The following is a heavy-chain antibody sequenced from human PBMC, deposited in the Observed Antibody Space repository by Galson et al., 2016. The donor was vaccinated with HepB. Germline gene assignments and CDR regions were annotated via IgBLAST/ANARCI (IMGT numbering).Heavy chain of an antibody. CDR1: GYSFISYW. CDR2: IYPGDSDT. D-gene: IGHD2-2*01. Sequence: QSGAEVTKPGESLKNSCKGSGYSFISYWIGWVRQMPGKGLEWMGIIYPGDSDTRYSPSFQGQVTISADKSISTAYLQWSSLKASDTAMDYCARHGDIVVVSLDYWGQGTLVTVSS. V-gene: IGHV5-51*01. CDR3: ARHGDIVVVSLDY. J-gene: IGHJ4*02.